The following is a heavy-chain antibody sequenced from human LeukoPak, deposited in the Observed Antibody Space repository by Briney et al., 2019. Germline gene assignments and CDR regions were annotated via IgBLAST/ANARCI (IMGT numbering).Heavy chain of an antibody. V-gene: IGHV1-69*01. J-gene: IGHJ4*02. CDR2: IIPIFGTA. CDR1: GGTFSSYA. D-gene: IGHD2-2*01. CDR3: ARGGRYCSSTSCYFPWAFDY. Sequence: SVKVSCKASGGTFSSYAISWVRQAPGQGLEWMGGIIPIFGTANYAQKFQVRVTITAYESTSTAYMELSSLRSEDTAVYYCARGGRYCSSTSCYFPWAFDYWGQGTLVTVSS.